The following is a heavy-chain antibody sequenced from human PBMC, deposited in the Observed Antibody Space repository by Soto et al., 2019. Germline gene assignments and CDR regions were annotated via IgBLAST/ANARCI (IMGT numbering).Heavy chain of an antibody. V-gene: IGHV3-33*01. CDR2: IWYDVSNK. J-gene: IGHJ4*02. D-gene: IGHD1-26*01. CDR3: ARDWLGKYFDS. CDR1: GFSFSSFG. Sequence: QVQLVESGGGAVQPGTSLRLSCAASGFSFSSFGMHWVRQAPGKGLEWVAVIWYDVSNKDYVDSVKGRFTISRDNSKNMLNLQMNSLRAEYTAVYYCARDWLGKYFDSWGQGTLVTVSS.